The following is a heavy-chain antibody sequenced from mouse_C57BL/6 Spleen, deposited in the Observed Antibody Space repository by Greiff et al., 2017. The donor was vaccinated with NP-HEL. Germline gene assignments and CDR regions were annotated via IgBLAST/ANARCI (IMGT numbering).Heavy chain of an antibody. CDR3: ARRGIDYSNYDWYFDV. D-gene: IGHD2-5*01. Sequence: EVKLVESGGGGVKPGESLKLSCESNEYEFPSHDMSWVRKTPEKRLELVAAMKSDGGSTYYPDTMERRFIISRDNTKKTLYLQMSSLRSEDTALYYCARRGIDYSNYDWYFDVWGTGTTVTVSS. J-gene: IGHJ1*03. V-gene: IGHV5-2*03. CDR2: MKSDGGST. CDR1: EYEFPSHD.